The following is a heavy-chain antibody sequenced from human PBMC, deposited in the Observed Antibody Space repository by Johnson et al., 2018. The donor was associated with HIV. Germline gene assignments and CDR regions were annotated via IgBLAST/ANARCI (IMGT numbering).Heavy chain of an antibody. Sequence: QMLLVESGGGVVQPGRSLRLSCAASKFTFSSYPMHWVRQAPGKGLEWVALISYDGTNKYYADSAKGRFTISRANSRNTLFLQMNSLSVEDTAAYYGAGGVKQNLRVVDAFGLWGQGTMGTVSS. CDR2: ISYDGTNK. D-gene: IGHD3-16*01. J-gene: IGHJ3*01. CDR3: AGGVKQNLRVVDAFGL. CDR1: KFTFSSYP. V-gene: IGHV3-30*04.